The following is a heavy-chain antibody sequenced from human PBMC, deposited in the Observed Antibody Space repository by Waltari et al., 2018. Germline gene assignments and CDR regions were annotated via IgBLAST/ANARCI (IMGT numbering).Heavy chain of an antibody. V-gene: IGHV4-59*11. CDR2: IYYSGST. D-gene: IGHD2-2*01. J-gene: IGHJ5*02. Sequence: QVQLQESGPGLVKPSETLSLTCTVPGGSISSHYWSWIRQPPGKGLAWIGYIYYSGSTNYNPSLKSRVTISVDTSKNQFALKLSSVTAADTAVYYCARAVGIVVVPAAILWFDPWGQGTLVTVSS. CDR3: ARAVGIVVVPAAILWFDP. CDR1: GGSISSHY.